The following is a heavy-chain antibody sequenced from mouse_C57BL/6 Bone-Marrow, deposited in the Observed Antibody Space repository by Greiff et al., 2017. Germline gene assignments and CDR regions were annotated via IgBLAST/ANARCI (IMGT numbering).Heavy chain of an antibody. J-gene: IGHJ1*03. CDR1: GYSFTGYY. Sequence: EVQLQESGPELVKPGASVKISCKASGYSFTGYYMNWVKQSPEKSLEWIGEINPSTGGTTYNQKFKAKATLTVDKSSSTAYMQLKSLTSEDSAVYYCARWTGWYFEVGGRGTTVTVTA. CDR2: INPSTGGT. CDR3: ARWTGWYFEV. V-gene: IGHV1-42*01.